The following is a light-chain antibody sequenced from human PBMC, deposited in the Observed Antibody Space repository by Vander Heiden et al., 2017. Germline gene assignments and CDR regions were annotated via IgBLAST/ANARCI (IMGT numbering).Light chain of an antibody. J-gene: IGKJ1*01. CDR1: QTVLSSSNNKNY. Sequence: DSVMTESPDSLAVSLGERATINCKSSQTVLSSSNNKNYLAWYQQKPGQPPKLLIYWASTRESGVPGRFSGSGSGTDFTLTISSLQAEDVAVYYCQQYYSRFRRFGQGTKVEFK. CDR2: WAS. CDR3: QQYYSRFRR. V-gene: IGKV4-1*01.